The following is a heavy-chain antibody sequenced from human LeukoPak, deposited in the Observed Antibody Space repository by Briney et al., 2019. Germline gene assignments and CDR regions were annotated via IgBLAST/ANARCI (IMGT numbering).Heavy chain of an antibody. Sequence: GGSLRLSCAASGSTFSSYSMNWVRQAPGKGLEWVSSISSSSSYIYYADSVKGRFTISRDNAKNSLYLQMNSLRAEDTAVYYCARERYLGVALRRHDAFDIWGQGTMVTVSS. D-gene: IGHD2/OR15-2a*01. CDR3: ARERYLGVALRRHDAFDI. J-gene: IGHJ3*02. CDR2: ISSSSSYI. CDR1: GSTFSSYS. V-gene: IGHV3-21*01.